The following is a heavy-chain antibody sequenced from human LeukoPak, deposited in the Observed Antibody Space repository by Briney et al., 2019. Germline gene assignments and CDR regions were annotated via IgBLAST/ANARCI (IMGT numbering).Heavy chain of an antibody. V-gene: IGHV4-34*01. CDR2: INHSGST. J-gene: IGHJ4*02. CDR1: GGSFSGYY. D-gene: IGHD3-22*01. CDR3: ARRGTYYYDSSGYYSTYYFDY. Sequence: SETLSLTCAVHGGSFSGYYWSWIRQPPGKGLEWIGEINHSGSTNYNPSLKSRVTISVDTSKNQFSLKLSSVTAADTAVYYCARRGTYYYDSSGYYSTYYFDYWGQGTLVTVSS.